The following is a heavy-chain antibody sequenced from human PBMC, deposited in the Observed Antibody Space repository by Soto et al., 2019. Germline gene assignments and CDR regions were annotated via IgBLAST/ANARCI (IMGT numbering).Heavy chain of an antibody. V-gene: IGHV3-23*01. D-gene: IGHD1-7*01. CDR2: LSRSGGAT. J-gene: IGHJ5*02. CDR1: GFNTRFYS. CDR3: SKGEMSTIRNSFDP. Sequence: GGSLRLSCTASGFNTRFYSMRWVRQTPGKGLEWVAALSRSGGATYYADPVRGRFTTSRDASKDTLFLQMSNLRAEDTDLYYCSKGEMSTIRNSFDPWGQGTLVTVSS.